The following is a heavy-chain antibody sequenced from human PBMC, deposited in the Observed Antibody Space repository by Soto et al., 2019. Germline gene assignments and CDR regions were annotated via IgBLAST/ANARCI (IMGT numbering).Heavy chain of an antibody. Sequence: QVQLVASGGGVVQPGGSLRLSCTTSGFTFNPYGMHCVRQAPGKWLEWVAIIWYDGSNKYYADSVKGRFTISRDNSKNTLYLQMNSRRDEDSALYYCARADCTGAYCYSWPFNYGVDVWGQGTTVTVSS. CDR3: ARADCTGAYCYSWPFNYGVDV. CDR2: IWYDGSNK. J-gene: IGHJ6*02. D-gene: IGHD2-15*01. V-gene: IGHV3-33*08. CDR1: GFTFNPYG.